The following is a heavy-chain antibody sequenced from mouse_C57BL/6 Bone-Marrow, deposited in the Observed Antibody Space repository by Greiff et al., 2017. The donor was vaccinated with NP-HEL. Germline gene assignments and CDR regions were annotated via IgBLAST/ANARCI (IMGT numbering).Heavy chain of an antibody. V-gene: IGHV8-12*01. D-gene: IGHD4-1*01. CDR3: ARRGWDGVFDY. CDR2: IYWDDDK. Sequence: QVTLKESGPGILQSSQTLSLTCSFSGFSLSTSGMGVSWIRQPSGKGLEWLAHIYWDDDKRYNPSLKSRPTIYKDTSRNQVFLKITSVDTADTATYYCARRGWDGVFDYWGQGTTLTVSS. CDR1: GFSLSTSGMG. J-gene: IGHJ2*01.